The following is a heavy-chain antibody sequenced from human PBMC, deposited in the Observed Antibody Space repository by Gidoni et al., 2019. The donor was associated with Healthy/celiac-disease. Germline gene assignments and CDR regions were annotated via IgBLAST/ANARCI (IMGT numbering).Heavy chain of an antibody. CDR3: ARADSSSHDAFDI. V-gene: IGHV4-30-4*01. J-gene: IGHJ3*02. Sequence: QVQLQESGPGLVKPSQPPSLTCIVSGRSISSGDYYWSCNRQPPWKGLEWSGYIYYSGSIYYNPCLKRRVSISVDTSKNQFSLKLSSVTAADTAVYYCARADSSSHDAFDIWGQGTMVTVSS. D-gene: IGHD6-13*01. CDR2: IYYSGSI. CDR1: GRSISSGDYY.